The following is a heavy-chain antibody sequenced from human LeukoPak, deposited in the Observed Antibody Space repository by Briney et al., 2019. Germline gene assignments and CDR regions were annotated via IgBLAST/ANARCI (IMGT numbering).Heavy chain of an antibody. CDR1: GHTLTSYG. J-gene: IGHJ4*02. Sequence: ASVKVSCKSSGHTLTSYGINWMRPAPGQGLEWMRWISTQSGNTNYAQKVQGRLTLTTDRSTNTAYMELRSLRSDDTAVYYCARGAYGDKWGQGTMVTVSS. V-gene: IGHV1-18*01. CDR2: ISTQSGNT. D-gene: IGHD4-17*01. CDR3: ARGAYGDK.